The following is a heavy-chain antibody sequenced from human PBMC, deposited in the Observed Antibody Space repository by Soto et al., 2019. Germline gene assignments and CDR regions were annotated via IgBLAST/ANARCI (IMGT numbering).Heavy chain of an antibody. D-gene: IGHD3-22*01. Sequence: SETLSLTCTVSGGSISSSSYYWGWIRQPPGKGLEWIGSIYYSGSTYYNPSLKSRVTISVDTSKNQLSLKLSSVTAADTAVYYCARGWEDYYDSTIDYWGQGTLVTVYS. CDR3: ARGWEDYYDSTIDY. CDR1: GGSISSSSYY. J-gene: IGHJ4*02. V-gene: IGHV4-39*01. CDR2: IYYSGST.